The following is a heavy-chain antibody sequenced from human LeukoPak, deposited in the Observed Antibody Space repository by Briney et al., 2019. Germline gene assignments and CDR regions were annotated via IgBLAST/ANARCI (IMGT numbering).Heavy chain of an antibody. CDR3: ARLGGYCSGGSCYSFFDY. V-gene: IGHV4-39*01. Sequence: SETLSLTCTVSGGSISSSSYYWGWVRQPPGKGLEWIGSIYYSGSTYYNPSLKSRVTISVDTSKNQFSLKLSSVTAADTAVYYCARLGGYCSGGSCYSFFDYWGQGTLVTVSS. D-gene: IGHD2-15*01. J-gene: IGHJ4*02. CDR1: GGSISSSSYY. CDR2: IYYSGST.